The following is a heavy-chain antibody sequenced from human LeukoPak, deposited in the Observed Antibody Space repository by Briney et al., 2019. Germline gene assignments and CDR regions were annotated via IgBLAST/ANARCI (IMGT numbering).Heavy chain of an antibody. CDR1: GGSISSNNYY. J-gene: IGHJ6*03. Sequence: PSETLSLTCTVSGGSISSNNYYWGWIRQPPGKGLEWIGNVYYSGSTYYNPSLKSRVTISVDTSKSQFSLKLSSVTAADTAVYYCARHAADSYYYYMDVWGKGTTVTISS. D-gene: IGHD6-25*01. CDR2: VYYSGST. V-gene: IGHV4-39*01. CDR3: ARHAADSYYYYMDV.